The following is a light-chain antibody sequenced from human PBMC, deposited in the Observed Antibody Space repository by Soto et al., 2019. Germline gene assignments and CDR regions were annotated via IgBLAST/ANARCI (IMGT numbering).Light chain of an antibody. CDR3: QEYNNWPLYT. J-gene: IGKJ2*01. V-gene: IGKV3-15*01. CDR1: QSVGGN. CDR2: DAS. Sequence: EIGMTQSPATLSVSPGERATLSCRASQSVGGNFAWYQQRPGRAPRLLIYDASTRATDIPARFSGSGSGTEFTLAISSLQSEDFAHYYCQEYNNWPLYTFGQGTKLEIK.